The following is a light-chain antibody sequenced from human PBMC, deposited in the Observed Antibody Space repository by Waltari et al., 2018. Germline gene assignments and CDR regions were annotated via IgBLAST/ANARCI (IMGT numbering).Light chain of an antibody. Sequence: NFMLTQPHSVSESPGKTVTISCTRSSGRLGSNFVQWYQQRPGSAPTLLIYDDDLRSSRVPDRFSGYVDRSANSASLTISGLQTDDEADYHCQSQDTDRLKVFGGGTKVTVL. J-gene: IGLJ2*01. CDR1: SGRLGSNF. CDR2: DDD. CDR3: QSQDTDRLKV. V-gene: IGLV6-57*03.